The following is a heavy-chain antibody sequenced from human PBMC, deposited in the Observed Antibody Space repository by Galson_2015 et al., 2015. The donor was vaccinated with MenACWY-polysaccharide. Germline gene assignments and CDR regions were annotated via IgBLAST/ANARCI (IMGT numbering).Heavy chain of an antibody. J-gene: IGHJ6*02. CDR1: GFTFGDYA. CDR2: IRSKAYGGTT. CDR3: TRGGRPHYYYYYGMDV. Sequence: SLRLSCAASGFTFGDYAMSWFRQVPGKGLEWVGFIRSKAYGGTTEYAASVIGRFTISRDDSKSIAYLQMNSLKTEDTAVYYCTRGGRPHYYYYYGMDVWGQGTTVTVSS. V-gene: IGHV3-49*03.